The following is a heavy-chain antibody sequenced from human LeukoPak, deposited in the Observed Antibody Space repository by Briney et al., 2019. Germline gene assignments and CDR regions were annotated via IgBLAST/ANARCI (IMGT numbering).Heavy chain of an antibody. V-gene: IGHV4-30-4*08. Sequence: SETLSLTCTVSGGSIRSSYYYWGWIRQPPGKGLEWIGYIYCSGSTYYNPSLKSRVTISVDTSKNQFSLKLSSVTAADTAVYYCAVNWGSGYYYGMDVWGQGTTVTVSS. CDR1: GGSIRSSYYY. CDR2: IYCSGST. J-gene: IGHJ6*02. D-gene: IGHD7-27*01. CDR3: AVNWGSGYYYGMDV.